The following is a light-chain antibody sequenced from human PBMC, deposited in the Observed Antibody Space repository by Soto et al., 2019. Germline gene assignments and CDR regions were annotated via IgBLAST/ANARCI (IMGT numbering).Light chain of an antibody. J-gene: IGLJ1*01. V-gene: IGLV2-8*01. CDR3: SAYAGGNNV. Sequence: QSALTQPPSASGSPGQSVTISCTGTSSDVCDYNYVSWYQQHPGKAPKLMIYEVSKRPSGVPDRFSGSKSGNTASLTVSGVQDEDENDYYCSAYAGGNNVFGTGTKLTVL. CDR2: EVS. CDR1: SSDVCDYNY.